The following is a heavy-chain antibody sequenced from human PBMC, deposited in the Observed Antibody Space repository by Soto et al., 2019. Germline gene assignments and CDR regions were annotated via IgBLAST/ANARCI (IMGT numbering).Heavy chain of an antibody. Sequence: EVQLVESGGGLVQPGRSLRLSCAASGFTFDDYAMHWVRQAPGKGLEWVSGISWNSGSIGYADSVKGRFTISRDNAKNSLYLQMNSLRAEDTALYYCAKDPKWGDAFDIWGQGTMVTVSS. J-gene: IGHJ3*02. CDR1: GFTFDDYA. D-gene: IGHD7-27*01. CDR2: ISWNSGSI. CDR3: AKDPKWGDAFDI. V-gene: IGHV3-9*01.